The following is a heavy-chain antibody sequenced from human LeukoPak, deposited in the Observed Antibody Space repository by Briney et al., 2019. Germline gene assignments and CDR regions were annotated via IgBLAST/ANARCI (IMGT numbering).Heavy chain of an antibody. J-gene: IGHJ4*02. CDR1: GGTFSSYA. CDR2: IIPIFGTA. CDR3: ARPSQPSGGYFDY. V-gene: IGHV1-69*05. D-gene: IGHD1-14*01. Sequence: SVKLSCKASGGTFSSYAISWVRQPPGQGLEWMGGIIPIFGTANYAQKFQGRVTITTDEPTSTAYMELSSLRSEDTAVYYCARPSQPSGGYFDYWGQGTLVTVSS.